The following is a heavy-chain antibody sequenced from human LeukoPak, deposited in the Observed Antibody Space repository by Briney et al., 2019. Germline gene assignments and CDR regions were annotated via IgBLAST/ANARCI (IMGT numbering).Heavy chain of an antibody. V-gene: IGHV5-51*01. Sequence: GSSLKISSKGSGYSFSSYCICWVRHIPGKGLELVGIIYPGDSDTRYNPSFHGQVTISADKSISTSYLQWSSLKASDTAMYYCARLPVVVVPAAGFYYFDYWGQGTLVTVSS. D-gene: IGHD2-2*01. CDR2: IYPGDSDT. CDR3: ARLPVVVVPAAGFYYFDY. CDR1: GYSFSSYC. J-gene: IGHJ4*02.